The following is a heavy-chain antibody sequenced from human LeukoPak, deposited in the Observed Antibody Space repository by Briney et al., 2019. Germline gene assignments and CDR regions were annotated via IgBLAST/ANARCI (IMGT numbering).Heavy chain of an antibody. CDR1: GFTFSSCE. J-gene: IGHJ5*02. CDR2: ISSSGSTI. Sequence: QPGGSLRLSCAASGFTFSSCEMNWVRQAPGKGLEWVSYISSSGSTIYYADSVKGRFTISRDNAKNSLYLQMNSLRAEDTAVYYCARRTYGSGSYYGVPWFDPWGQGTLVTVSS. V-gene: IGHV3-48*03. CDR3: ARRTYGSGSYYGVPWFDP. D-gene: IGHD3-10*01.